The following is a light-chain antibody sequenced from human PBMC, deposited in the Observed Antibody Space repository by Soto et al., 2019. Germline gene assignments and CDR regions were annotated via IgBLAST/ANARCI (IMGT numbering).Light chain of an antibody. J-gene: IGKJ4*01. V-gene: IGKV3-20*01. CDR1: QSVSNDF. CDR2: GAS. CDR3: QQYYNWLT. Sequence: EIVLTQSPGILSLSPGERATLSCRASQSVSNDFLAWYQQKPGQAPRLLIYGASTRATDVPDRFSGSGSGADFTLTISSLQSEDFGVYYCQQYYNWLTFGGGTKVEIK.